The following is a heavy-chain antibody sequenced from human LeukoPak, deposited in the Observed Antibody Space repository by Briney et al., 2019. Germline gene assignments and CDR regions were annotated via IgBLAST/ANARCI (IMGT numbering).Heavy chain of an antibody. CDR1: GYTFTSYA. CDR3: ARVGMLTIDY. D-gene: IGHD2-8*01. Sequence: GASVKVSCKASGYTFTSYAMHWVRQAPGQRLEWMGWINAGNGNTKYSQEFQGRVTITRDTSASTAYMELRSLRSDDTAVYYCARVGMLTIDYWGQGTLVTVSS. V-gene: IGHV1-3*01. J-gene: IGHJ4*02. CDR2: INAGNGNT.